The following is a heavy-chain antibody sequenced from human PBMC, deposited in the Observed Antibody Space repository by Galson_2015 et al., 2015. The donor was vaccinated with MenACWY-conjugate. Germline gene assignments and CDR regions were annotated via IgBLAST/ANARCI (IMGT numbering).Heavy chain of an antibody. J-gene: IGHJ4*02. V-gene: IGHV3-9*01. CDR2: ISWDSGSI. CDR3: AKSAEYSSGWYAIEY. CDR1: GFTFDDKD. D-gene: IGHD6-19*01. Sequence: SLRLSCAGSGFTFDDKDMHWVRHAPGKGLEWVSGISWDSGSIEYADSVKGRFTISRDNAKNSLYLQISSLRAEDTALYYCAKSAEYSSGWYAIEYWGQGALVTVSS.